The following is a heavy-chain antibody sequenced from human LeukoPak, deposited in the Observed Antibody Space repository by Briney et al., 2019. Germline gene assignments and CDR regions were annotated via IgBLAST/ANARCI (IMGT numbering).Heavy chain of an antibody. V-gene: IGHV3-30*02. CDR1: GFTFSSYG. D-gene: IGHD6-13*01. CDR2: IRYDGSNK. Sequence: PGGSLRLSCAASGFTFSSYGMHWVRQAPGKGLEWVAFIRYDGSNKYYADSVKGRFTISRDNSKNTLYLQMNSLRAEDTAVYYCARYWYSSSWCGPNFDYWGQGTLVTVSS. J-gene: IGHJ4*02. CDR3: ARYWYSSSWCGPNFDY.